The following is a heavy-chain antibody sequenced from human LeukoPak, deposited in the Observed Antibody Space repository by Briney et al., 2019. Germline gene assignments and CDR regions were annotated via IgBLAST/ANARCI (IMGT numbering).Heavy chain of an antibody. D-gene: IGHD3-22*01. CDR3: ARGVPYYYDSSGPRGAFDI. CDR1: GGSISSGDYY. V-gene: IGHV4-30-4*01. J-gene: IGHJ3*02. CDR2: IYYSGST. Sequence: SQTLSLTCTVSGGSISSGDYYWSWIRQSPGKGLEWIGYIYYSGSTYHNPSLKSRVTISVDTSKNQFSLKLSSVTAADTAVYYCARGVPYYYDSSGPRGAFDIWGQGTMVTISS.